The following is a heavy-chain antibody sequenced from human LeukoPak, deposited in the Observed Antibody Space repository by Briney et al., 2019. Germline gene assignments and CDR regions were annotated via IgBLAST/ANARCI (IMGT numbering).Heavy chain of an antibody. CDR2: IYTSGST. CDR1: GGSLSSYY. CDR3: ARAYHYYDSSGYYWGLDP. D-gene: IGHD3-22*01. J-gene: IGHJ5*02. Sequence: PSETLSLTCTVSGGSLSSYYWSWVRQPAGKGLEWIGRIYTSGSTNYNPSLRSRVTISVDTSKNQFSLKLSSVTAADTAVYYCARAYHYYDSSGYYWGLDPWGQGTLVTVSS. V-gene: IGHV4-4*07.